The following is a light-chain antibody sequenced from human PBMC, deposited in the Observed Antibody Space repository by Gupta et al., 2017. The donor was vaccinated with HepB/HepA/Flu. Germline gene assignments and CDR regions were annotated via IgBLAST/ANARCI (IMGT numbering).Light chain of an antibody. Sequence: DIQMTHSPSTLSASVGHRVTITCRASQSSSTWLAWYQQKPRKAPKLLIYKASILERGVPSRFSGSGGGTEANITISSRQPEDFETYSCQQKNSYYNMRTFGQGTKVDIK. V-gene: IGKV1-5*03. CDR2: KAS. CDR3: QQKNSYYNMRT. CDR1: QSSSTW. J-gene: IGKJ2*02.